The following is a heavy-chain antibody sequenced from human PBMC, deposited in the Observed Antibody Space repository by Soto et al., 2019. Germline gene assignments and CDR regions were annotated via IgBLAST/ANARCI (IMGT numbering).Heavy chain of an antibody. V-gene: IGHV4-31*03. J-gene: IGHJ4*02. CDR3: ARQSHYYGSGGKLDY. Sequence: PSETLSLTCTVSGGSISSGGYYWSWIRQHPGKGLEWIGYIYYSGSTYYNPSLKSRVTISVDTSKNQFSLKLSSVTAADTAVYNCARQSHYYGSGGKLDYWGQGTLVTVSS. D-gene: IGHD3-10*01. CDR1: GGSISSGGYY. CDR2: IYYSGST.